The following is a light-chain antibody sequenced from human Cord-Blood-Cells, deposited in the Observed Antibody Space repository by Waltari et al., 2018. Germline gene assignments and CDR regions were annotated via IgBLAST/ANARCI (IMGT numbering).Light chain of an antibody. J-gene: IGKJ4*01. CDR2: AAS. V-gene: IGKV1-39*01. Sequence: DIQMTQSPSSLSASVGDRVTITCRASQSISSYLNWYQQVPGKAPKLLIYAASSLQSGVPARSSGSGTGTDFTLTISGRQPEDFETYYCEQRYSTPVSFGGGTKVEIK. CDR1: QSISSY. CDR3: EQRYSTPVS.